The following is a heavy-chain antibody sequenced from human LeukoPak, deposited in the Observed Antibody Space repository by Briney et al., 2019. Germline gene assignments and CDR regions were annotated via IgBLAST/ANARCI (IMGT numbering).Heavy chain of an antibody. CDR1: GGSITSYY. CDR2: IYYRGTN. Sequence: SDTLSLTCTVSGGSITSYYWSWIRQPPGKGLECIGYIYYRGTNNYNPSRKSRFTISVKTSKNQFVLKLSSVTAADTAVYYCARVYSSAWYSFDYWGQGTLVTVSS. J-gene: IGHJ4*02. CDR3: ARVYSSAWYSFDY. V-gene: IGHV4-59*07. D-gene: IGHD6-19*01.